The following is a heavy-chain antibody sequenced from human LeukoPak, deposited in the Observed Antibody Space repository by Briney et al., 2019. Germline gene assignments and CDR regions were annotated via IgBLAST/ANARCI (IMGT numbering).Heavy chain of an antibody. J-gene: IGHJ4*02. V-gene: IGHV4-34*01. Sequence: SETLSLTCAVYGGSFSGYYWSWIRQPPGKGLEWIGEINHSGSTSYNPSLKSRVTISVDTSKNQFSLKLSSVTAADTAVYCCERGQDCSNYKGLFDYWGQGTLVTVSS. CDR3: ERGQDCSNYKGLFDY. CDR1: GGSFSGYY. CDR2: INHSGST. D-gene: IGHD4-11*01.